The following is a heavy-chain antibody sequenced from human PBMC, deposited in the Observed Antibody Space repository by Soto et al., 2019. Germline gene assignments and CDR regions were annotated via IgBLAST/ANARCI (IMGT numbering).Heavy chain of an antibody. V-gene: IGHV3-23*01. Sequence: GGSLRLSCAASGFTFSSYAMSWVRQAPGKGLEWVSAISGSGGSTYYADSVKGRFTISRDNSKNTLYLQMNSLRAEDTAVYYCAKDAISGNQVWDYFDYWGQGTPVTVSS. J-gene: IGHJ4*02. CDR1: GFTFSSYA. CDR2: ISGSGGST. CDR3: AKDAISGNQVWDYFDY. D-gene: IGHD7-27*01.